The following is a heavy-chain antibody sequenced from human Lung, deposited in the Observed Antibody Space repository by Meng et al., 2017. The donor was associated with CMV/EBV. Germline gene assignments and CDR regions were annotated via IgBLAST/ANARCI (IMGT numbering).Heavy chain of an antibody. CDR3: ARVRYYYDSSGPTAGGMDV. CDR2: ISSSSSYI. J-gene: IGHJ6*02. D-gene: IGHD3-22*01. Sequence: GEXXKISCAASGFTFSSHSMNWVRQAPGKGLEWVSSISSSSSYIYYADSVKGRFTISRDNAKNSLYLQMNSLRAEDTAVYYCARVRYYYDSSGPTAGGMDVWGQGTTVTVSS. V-gene: IGHV3-21*01. CDR1: GFTFSSHS.